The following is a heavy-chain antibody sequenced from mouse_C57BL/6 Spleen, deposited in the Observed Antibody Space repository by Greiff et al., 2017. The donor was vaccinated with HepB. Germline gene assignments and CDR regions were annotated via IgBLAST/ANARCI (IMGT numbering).Heavy chain of an antibody. CDR1: GFTFSDYG. V-gene: IGHV5-15*01. Sequence: EVKLQESGGGLVQPGGSLKLSCAASGFTFSDYGMAWVRQAPRKGPEWVAFISNLAYSIYYADTVTGRFTISRENAKNTLYLEMSSLRSEDTAMYYCARLPYYYGSSYFYYFDYWGQGTTLTVSS. D-gene: IGHD1-1*01. CDR2: ISNLAYSI. CDR3: ARLPYYYGSSYFYYFDY. J-gene: IGHJ2*01.